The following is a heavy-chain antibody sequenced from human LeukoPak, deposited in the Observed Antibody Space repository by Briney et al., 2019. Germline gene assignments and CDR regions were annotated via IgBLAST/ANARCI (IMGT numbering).Heavy chain of an antibody. V-gene: IGHV1-18*01. Sequence: ASVKVSCKASGYTFTSYGISWVRQAPGQGLEWMGWISAYNGNTNYAQKLQGRVTMTTDTSTSKAYMELRSLRSDDTAVYYCAGDDAVTTSWFDPWGQGTLVTVSS. D-gene: IGHD4-17*01. CDR1: GYTFTSYG. CDR3: AGDDAVTTSWFDP. CDR2: ISAYNGNT. J-gene: IGHJ5*02.